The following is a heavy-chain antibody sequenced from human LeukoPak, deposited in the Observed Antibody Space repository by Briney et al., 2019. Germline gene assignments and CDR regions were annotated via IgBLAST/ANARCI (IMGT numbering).Heavy chain of an antibody. CDR3: AKAMRGYSYGYYFDY. D-gene: IGHD5-18*01. CDR1: GFTFSSYG. Sequence: PGGSLRLSCAASGFTFSSYGMHWVRQAPGKGLEWVAVISYDGSNKYYADSVKGRFTISRDNSKNTLYLQMNSLRAEDTAVYYCAKAMRGYSYGYYFDYWGQGTLVTVSS. V-gene: IGHV3-30*18. J-gene: IGHJ4*02. CDR2: ISYDGSNK.